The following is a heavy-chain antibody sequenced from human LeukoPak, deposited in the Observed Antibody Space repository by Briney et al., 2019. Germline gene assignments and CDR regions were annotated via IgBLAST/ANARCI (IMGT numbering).Heavy chain of an antibody. CDR2: IYYSGST. J-gene: IGHJ5*02. CDR3: ARLYIVVVPAATTARFDP. D-gene: IGHD2-2*01. CDR1: GGSISSSSYY. V-gene: IGHV4-39*01. Sequence: SETLSLTCTVSGGSISSSSYYWGWIRQPPGKGLEWIGSIYYSGSTYYNPSLKSRVTISVDTSKNQFSLKLSSVTAADTAVYYCARLYIVVVPAATTARFDPWGQGTLVTVSS.